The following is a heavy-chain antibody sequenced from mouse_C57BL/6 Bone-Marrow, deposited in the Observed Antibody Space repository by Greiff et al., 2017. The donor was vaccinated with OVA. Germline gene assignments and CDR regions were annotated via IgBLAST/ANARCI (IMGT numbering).Heavy chain of an antibody. Sequence: QVQLLQPGAELVRPGSSVKLSCKASGYTFTSYWMDWVKQRPGQGLEWIGNIYPSDSETHYNQKFKDKATLTVDKSSSTAYMQLSSLTSEDSAVYYCSYYYGSSEAWFAYWGQGTLVTVSA. V-gene: IGHV1-61*01. CDR2: IYPSDSET. D-gene: IGHD1-1*01. J-gene: IGHJ3*01. CDR1: GYTFTSYW. CDR3: SYYYGSSEAWFAY.